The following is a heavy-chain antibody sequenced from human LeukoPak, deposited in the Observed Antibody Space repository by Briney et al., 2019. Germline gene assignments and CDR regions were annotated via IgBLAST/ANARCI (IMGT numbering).Heavy chain of an antibody. CDR3: ARVVVGYCSGGSCYRKVGLDY. Sequence: AASVKVSCKASGYTFTSYGISWVRQAPGQGLEWMGWISAYNGNTNYAQKLQGRVTMTTDTSTSTAYMELRSLRSDDTAVYYCARVVVGYCSGGSCYRKVGLDYWGQGTLVTVSS. CDR2: ISAYNGNT. J-gene: IGHJ4*02. V-gene: IGHV1-18*01. CDR1: GYTFTSYG. D-gene: IGHD2-15*01.